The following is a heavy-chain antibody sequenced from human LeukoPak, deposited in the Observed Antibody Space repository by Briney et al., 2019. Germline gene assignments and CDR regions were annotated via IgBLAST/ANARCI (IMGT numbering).Heavy chain of an antibody. CDR1: GYTLTSYG. CDR2: ISAYNGNT. Sequence: ASVKVSCKASGYTLTSYGISWVRQAPGQGLEWMGWISAYNGNTNYAQKLQGRVTMTTDTSTSTAYMELRSLRSDDTAVYYCARVRSSWYSGPFDYWGQGTLVTVSS. J-gene: IGHJ4*02. D-gene: IGHD6-13*01. CDR3: ARVRSSWYSGPFDY. V-gene: IGHV1-18*01.